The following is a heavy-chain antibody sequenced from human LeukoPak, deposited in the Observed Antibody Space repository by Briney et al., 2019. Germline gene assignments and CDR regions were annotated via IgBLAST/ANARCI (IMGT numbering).Heavy chain of an antibody. CDR2: IYYSGST. D-gene: IGHD7-27*01. CDR1: GGSISSSGYY. V-gene: IGHV4-39*07. Sequence: PSETLSLTCTVSGGSISSSGYYWGWIRQPPGKGLEWIGSIYYSGSTYYNPSLKSRVTISVDTSKNQFSLKLSSVTAADTAVYYCARELTGVSRHFDLWGRGTLVTVSS. J-gene: IGHJ2*01. CDR3: ARELTGVSRHFDL.